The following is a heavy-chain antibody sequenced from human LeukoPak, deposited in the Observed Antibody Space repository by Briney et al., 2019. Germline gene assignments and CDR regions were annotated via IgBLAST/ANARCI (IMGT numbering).Heavy chain of an antibody. CDR1: GGTFSSYA. D-gene: IGHD6-13*01. V-gene: IGHV1-69*05. CDR3: ARGGAAAGRGTYYYYIDV. CDR2: SIPIFGTA. Sequence: SVKVSCKASGGTFSSYAISWVRQAPGQGLEWMGGSIPIFGTANYAQKFQGRVTITTDESTSTAYMELSSLRSEDTAVYYCARGGAAAGRGTYYYYIDVWGKGTTVTVSS. J-gene: IGHJ6*03.